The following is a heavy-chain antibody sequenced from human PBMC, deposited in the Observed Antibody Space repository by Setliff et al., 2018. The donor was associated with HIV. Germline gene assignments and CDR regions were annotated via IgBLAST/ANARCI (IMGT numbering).Heavy chain of an antibody. V-gene: IGHV1-2*02. CDR3: AKNYFDTSGWSAVDY. CDR2: INPNGGYT. CDR1: GYIFTDYY. D-gene: IGHD3-22*01. J-gene: IGHJ4*02. Sequence: ASVKVSCKASGYIFTDYYIHWVRQAPGQGLEWMGWINPNGGYTNYAQKFLGRVTMTQDTSFTTAYLELSRLGSDDTAVYYCAKNYFDTSGWSAVDYWGQGTLVT.